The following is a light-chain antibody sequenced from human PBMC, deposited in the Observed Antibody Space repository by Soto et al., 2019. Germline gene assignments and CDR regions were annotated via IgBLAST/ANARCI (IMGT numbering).Light chain of an antibody. V-gene: IGLV1-40*01. CDR2: GDS. Sequence: QSVLTQPPSVSGAPGQRVTISCTGSSSNIAAGYDVNWYQQLPGTAPKLLIFGDSNRPSGVPDRFSGSKSGTSASLAITGLQADDEADYCCQSYDSRLSGSDVFGAGTKLTVL. CDR3: QSYDSRLSGSDV. CDR1: SSNIAAGYD. J-gene: IGLJ1*01.